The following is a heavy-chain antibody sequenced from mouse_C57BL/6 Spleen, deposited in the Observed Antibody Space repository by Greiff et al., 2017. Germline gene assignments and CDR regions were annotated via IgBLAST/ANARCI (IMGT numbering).Heavy chain of an antibody. J-gene: IGHJ1*03. Sequence: EVQLQQSGTVLARPGASVKMSCKTSGYTFTSYWMHWVKQRPGQGLEWIGAIYPGNSDTSYNQKFKGQAKLTAVTSASTAYMELSSLTNEDSAVYYCTEGRSLRYFDVWGTGTTVTVSS. V-gene: IGHV1-5*01. CDR1: GYTFTSYW. CDR3: TEGRSLRYFDV. CDR2: IYPGNSDT.